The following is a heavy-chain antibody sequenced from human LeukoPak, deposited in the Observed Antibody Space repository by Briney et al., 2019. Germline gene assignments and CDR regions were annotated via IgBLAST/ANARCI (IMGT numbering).Heavy chain of an antibody. Sequence: SETLSLTCTVSGGSMTTTTYYWGWIRQPPGEGLEWIGSIYYSGRTSYKSSLQSRVTISVDKSKNQFSLKLSSVTAADTAVYYCARNIYGSGTYLGFDPWGQGTLVTVSS. CDR1: GGSMTTTTYY. J-gene: IGHJ5*02. CDR3: ARNIYGSGTYLGFDP. CDR2: IYYSGRT. V-gene: IGHV4-39*07. D-gene: IGHD3-10*01.